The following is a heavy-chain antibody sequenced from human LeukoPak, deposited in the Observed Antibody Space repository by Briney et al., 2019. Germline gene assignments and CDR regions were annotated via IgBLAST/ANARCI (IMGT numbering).Heavy chain of an antibody. CDR1: GFTFDDYA. CDR2: ISWNSGSI. J-gene: IGHJ4*02. V-gene: IGHV3-9*01. Sequence: GGSLRLSCAASGFTFDDYAMHWVRQAPGKGLEWVSGISWNSGSIGYADSVKGRFTISRDNAKNSLYLQMNSLRAEDTALYYCAKAPYSSSWYELDYWGQGTLVTVSS. D-gene: IGHD6-13*01. CDR3: AKAPYSSSWYELDY.